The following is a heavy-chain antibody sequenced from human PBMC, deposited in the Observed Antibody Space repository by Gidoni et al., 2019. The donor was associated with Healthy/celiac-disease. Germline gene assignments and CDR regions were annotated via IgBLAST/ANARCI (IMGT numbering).Heavy chain of an antibody. V-gene: IGHV3-74*01. CDR3: ASGEISGSLYYFDY. CDR1: GSTFSSSW. D-gene: IGHD1-26*01. CDR2: INSDGSST. Sequence: EVQLVESGGGLVQPGGSLRLSCAASGSTFSSSWMHWVRQAPGKGLVWVSRINSDGSSTSYADSVKGRFTISRDNAKNTLYLQMNSLRAEDTAVYYCASGEISGSLYYFDYWGQGTLVTVSS. J-gene: IGHJ4*02.